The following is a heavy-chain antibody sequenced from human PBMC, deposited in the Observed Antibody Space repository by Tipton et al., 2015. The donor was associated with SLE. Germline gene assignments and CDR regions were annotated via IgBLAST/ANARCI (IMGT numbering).Heavy chain of an antibody. CDR2: INHSGST. CDR1: GGSFRGYY. V-gene: IGHV4-34*01. D-gene: IGHD2-15*01. J-gene: IGHJ5*02. CDR3: ARVVGSYNWFDP. Sequence: TLSLTCAVSGGSFRGYYWSWIRQPPGKGLEWVGEINHSGSTNYNPSLKSRVTISVDTSKNQSSLKLSSVTAADTAVYYCARVVGSYNWFDPWGQGTLVTVSS.